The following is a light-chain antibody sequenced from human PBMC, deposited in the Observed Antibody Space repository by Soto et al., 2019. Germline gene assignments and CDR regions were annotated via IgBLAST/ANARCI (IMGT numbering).Light chain of an antibody. CDR1: SSDIGAYDY. CDR2: EVT. CDR3: SSHAGSNAFYV. Sequence: QSVLTQPASVSGSPGQSITISCTGTSSDIGAYDYVSWYQQYPGRVPKLIIHEVTNRPSGVSDRFSGSKSGNTASLTISGLQTEDEADYYCSSHAGSNAFYVFGTGTKVTV. V-gene: IGLV2-14*01. J-gene: IGLJ1*01.